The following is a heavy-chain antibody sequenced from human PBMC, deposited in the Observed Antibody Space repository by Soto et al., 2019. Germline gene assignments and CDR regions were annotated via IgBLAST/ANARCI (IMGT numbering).Heavy chain of an antibody. V-gene: IGHV4-31*03. CDR1: GGSISSGGYY. Sequence: SETLSLICTVSGGSISSGGYYWSWIRQHPGKGLEWIGYIYYSGSTYYNPSLKSRVTISVDTSKNQFSLKLSSVTAADTAVYYCASGTEVSPSWDVWGQGTTVTVSS. CDR2: IYYSGST. CDR3: ASGTEVSPSWDV. J-gene: IGHJ6*02. D-gene: IGHD1-26*01.